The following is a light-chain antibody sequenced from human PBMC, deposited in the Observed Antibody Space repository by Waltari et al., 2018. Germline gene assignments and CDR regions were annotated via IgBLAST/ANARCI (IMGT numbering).Light chain of an antibody. CDR1: QSVLYSSNNKNY. CDR2: WAS. CDR3: QQYYNTPST. J-gene: IGKJ3*01. V-gene: IGKV4-1*01. Sequence: DSVMTLSLDSLSVSLGVRATFYCPFIQSVLYSSNNKNYLAWYQQKPGQPPKLLIYWASIRESGVPDRFSGSGSGTDFTLTINSLQAEDVAVYYCQQYYNTPSTFGPGTKVDIK.